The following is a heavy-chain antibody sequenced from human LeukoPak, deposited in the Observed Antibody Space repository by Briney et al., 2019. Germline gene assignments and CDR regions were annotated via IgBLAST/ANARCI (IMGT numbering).Heavy chain of an antibody. V-gene: IGHV3-11*05. Sequence: GGSLRLSCAASGFIFSDYYMSWIRHAPGKGLEWVSYISSSESDKKYADSVKGRFTIYRDNAKKSLYLQMNSLRAEDTAVYYCARDPRYSYFDYWGQGIPVTVSS. CDR1: GFIFSDYY. D-gene: IGHD2-15*01. CDR3: ARDPRYSYFDY. J-gene: IGHJ4*02. CDR2: ISSSESDK.